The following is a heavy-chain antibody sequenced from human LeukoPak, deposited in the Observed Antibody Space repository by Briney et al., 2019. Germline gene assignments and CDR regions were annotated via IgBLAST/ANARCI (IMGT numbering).Heavy chain of an antibody. V-gene: IGHV3-7*01. CDR1: GFSFSSNW. CDR2: IKEDGGEK. CDR3: ASKDGGSYSTDY. J-gene: IGHJ4*02. Sequence: GGSLRLSCAATGFSFSSNWMSWVRQAPGKGLEWVATIKEDGGEKWYVDAVKGRFTISRDNAKNSLYLQMNSLRAEDTAVYYCASKDGGSYSTDYWGQGTLVTVSS. D-gene: IGHD1-26*01.